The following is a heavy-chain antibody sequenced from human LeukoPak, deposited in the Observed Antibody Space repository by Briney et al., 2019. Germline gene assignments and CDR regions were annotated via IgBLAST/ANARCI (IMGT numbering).Heavy chain of an antibody. V-gene: IGHV4-31*03. CDR1: GGSISSGGYY. CDR2: IYYSGST. CDR3: ARHRVSSSWSFFDY. Sequence: SGPGLVKPSQTLSLTCTVSGGSISSGGYYWSWIRQHPGKGLEWIGYIYYSGSTYYNPSLKSRITISVDTSKNQFSQKLSSVTAADTAVYYCARHRVSSSWSFFDYWGQGTLVTVSS. D-gene: IGHD6-6*01. J-gene: IGHJ4*02.